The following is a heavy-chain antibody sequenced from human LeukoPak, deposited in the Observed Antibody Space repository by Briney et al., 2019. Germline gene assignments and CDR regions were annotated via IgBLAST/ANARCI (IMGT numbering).Heavy chain of an antibody. D-gene: IGHD2-15*01. V-gene: IGHV1-69*05. CDR2: IIPIFGTA. J-gene: IGHJ4*02. CDR3: AVVAATTDFDY. CDR1: GGTYSSYA. Sequence: SVKVSCKASGGTYSSYAISWVRQAPGQGLEWMGRIIPIFGTANYAQKFQGRVTITTDESTSTAYMELSSLRSEDTAVYYCAVVAATTDFDYWGQGTLVTVSS.